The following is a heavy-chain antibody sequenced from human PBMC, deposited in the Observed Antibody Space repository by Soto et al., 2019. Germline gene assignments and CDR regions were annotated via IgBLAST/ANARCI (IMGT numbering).Heavy chain of an antibody. J-gene: IGHJ4*02. Sequence: PGGSLRLSCAASGFTFSNYAMIWVRQAPGKGLEWVSVISGSGGTTHYADSVKGRFTISRDNSKNTLYLQMNYLRAEDTAVYYCAKSDLRYCSGGSCGYYYFDYWGQGTLVTVSS. D-gene: IGHD2-15*01. V-gene: IGHV3-23*01. CDR2: ISGSGGTT. CDR1: GFTFSNYA. CDR3: AKSDLRYCSGGSCGYYYFDY.